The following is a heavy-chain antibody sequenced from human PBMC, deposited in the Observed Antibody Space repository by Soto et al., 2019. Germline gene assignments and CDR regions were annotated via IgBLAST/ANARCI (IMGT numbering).Heavy chain of an antibody. CDR1: GYTFSSYG. D-gene: IGHD2-2*02. J-gene: IGHJ4*02. Sequence: QVQLVQSGAEVKKPGASVKVSCKASGYTFSSYGISWVRQAPGQGLEWMGWISAYNGNTNYAQKLLGRVTMTNDTSTSTAYIQPTSPRAVDTSNYYCARTIPPIDYWGQVPLVTESS. CDR3: ARTIPPIDY. V-gene: IGHV1-18*01. CDR2: ISAYNGNT.